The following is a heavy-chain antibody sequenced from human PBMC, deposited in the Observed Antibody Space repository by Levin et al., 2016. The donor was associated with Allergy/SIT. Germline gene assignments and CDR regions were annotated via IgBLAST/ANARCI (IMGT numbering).Heavy chain of an antibody. V-gene: IGHV3-74*01. D-gene: IGHD6-13*01. J-gene: IGHJ4*02. CDR3: AREFAIIAAAGTPVDY. CDR2: IKSDGTST. CDR1: GFTLSTYW. Sequence: GGSLRLSCAASGFTLSTYWMHWVRQAPGKGLVWVSRIKSDGTSTTYADSVKGRFTISRDNAKNSLYLQMNSLRAEDTAVYYCAREFAIIAAAGTPVDYWGQGTLVTVSS.